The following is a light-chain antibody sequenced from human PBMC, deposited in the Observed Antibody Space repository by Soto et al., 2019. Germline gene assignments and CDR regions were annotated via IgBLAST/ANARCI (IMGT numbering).Light chain of an antibody. CDR3: QKYNSAPRT. CDR2: AAS. Sequence: DIQMTQSPSSLSASLGDRVTITCRASQGIGLYLAWYQQKPGKVPKILIYAASTLQSGDPSRFSGRGSGTDFTLTISSLQPEDFATYYCQKYNSAPRTFGQGTRVEI. CDR1: QGIGLY. J-gene: IGKJ1*01. V-gene: IGKV1-27*01.